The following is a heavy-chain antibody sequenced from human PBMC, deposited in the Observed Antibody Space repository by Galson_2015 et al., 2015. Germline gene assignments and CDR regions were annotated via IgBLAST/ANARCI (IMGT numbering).Heavy chain of an antibody. D-gene: IGHD6-19*01. CDR3: ARESWRIAVAGGLDY. V-gene: IGHV3-30-3*01. CDR2: ISYDGSNK. CDR1: GFTFSSYA. Sequence: SLRLSCAASGFTFSSYAMHWVRQAPGKGLEWVAVISYDGSNKYYADSVKGRFTISRDNSKNTLYLQMNSLRAEDTAVYYCARESWRIAVAGGLDYWGQGTLVTVSS. J-gene: IGHJ4*02.